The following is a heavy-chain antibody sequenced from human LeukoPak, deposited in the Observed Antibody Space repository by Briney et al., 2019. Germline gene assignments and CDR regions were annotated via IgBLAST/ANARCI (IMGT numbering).Heavy chain of an antibody. Sequence: GGSLRLSCAASGFTFSDYYMSWIRQAPGKGLEWVPSISSSSSYIYYADSVKGRFTISRDNAKSSLYLQMNSLRAEDTAVYYCARDREFDYYDSSGYDLFDYWGQGTLVTVSS. CDR2: ISSSSSYI. CDR3: ARDREFDYYDSSGYDLFDY. CDR1: GFTFSDYY. J-gene: IGHJ4*02. V-gene: IGHV3-11*06. D-gene: IGHD3-22*01.